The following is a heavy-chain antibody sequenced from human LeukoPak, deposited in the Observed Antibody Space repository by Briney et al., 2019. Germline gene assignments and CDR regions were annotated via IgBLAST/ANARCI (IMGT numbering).Heavy chain of an antibody. CDR1: GFTFDDYA. CDR2: ISWNSGSI. D-gene: IGHD3-10*01. Sequence: TGGSLRLSCAASGFTFDDYAMHWVRQAPGKGLEWVSGISWNSGSIGYADSVKGRFTISRDNAKNSLYLQMNSLRAEDTALYYCAKDHTYGSGSYYDYWGQGTLVTVSS. J-gene: IGHJ4*02. CDR3: AKDHTYGSGSYYDY. V-gene: IGHV3-9*01.